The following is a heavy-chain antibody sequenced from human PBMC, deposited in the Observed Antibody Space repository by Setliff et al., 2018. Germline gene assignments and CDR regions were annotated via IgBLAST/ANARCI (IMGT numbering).Heavy chain of an antibody. V-gene: IGHV3-21*01. CDR3: ARGRDYGFDI. Sequence: GGSLRLSCAASGFTFSTYTMNWVRQAPGKGLEWVSSISSSGNYIYYADSVKGRFTMSRDISKNMVSLQMNSLRLEDTAIYYCARGRDYGFDIWGQGTMVTVSS. D-gene: IGHD3-16*01. CDR1: GFTFSTYT. J-gene: IGHJ3*02. CDR2: ISSSGNYI.